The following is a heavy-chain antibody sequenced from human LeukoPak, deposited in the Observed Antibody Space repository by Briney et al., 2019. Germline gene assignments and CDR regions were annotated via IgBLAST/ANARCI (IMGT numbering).Heavy chain of an antibody. CDR3: ARGLPDYASAYYFDY. CDR2: IYVGSSLT. Sequence: PGGSLRLSCAASGLSFSSYSMNWVRQAPGKGLEWIAYIYVGSSLTFYADSVKGRFTISRDNAKNSLYLHMNSLTAEDTAVYYCARGLPDYASAYYFDYWGQGTPVTVSS. V-gene: IGHV3-48*01. D-gene: IGHD4/OR15-4a*01. CDR1: GLSFSSYS. J-gene: IGHJ4*02.